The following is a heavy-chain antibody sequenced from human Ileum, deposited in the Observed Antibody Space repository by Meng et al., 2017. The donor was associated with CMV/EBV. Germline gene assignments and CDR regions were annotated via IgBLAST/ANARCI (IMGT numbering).Heavy chain of an antibody. CDR3: ARGRGNDYGDPERWFDP. V-gene: IGHV4-34*01. CDR1: GASFSGYY. Sequence: GPVQQWGGGLLKPSETLSLTCAVYGASFSGYYWSWIRQPPGKGLEWIGEINHSGSTNYNPSLKSRVTISVDTSKNQFSLKLSSVTAADTAVYYCARGRGNDYGDPERWFDPWGQGTLVTVSS. CDR2: INHSGST. D-gene: IGHD4-17*01. J-gene: IGHJ5*02.